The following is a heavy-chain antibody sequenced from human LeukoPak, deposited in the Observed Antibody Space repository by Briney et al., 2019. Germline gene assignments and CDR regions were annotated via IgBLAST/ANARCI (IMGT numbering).Heavy chain of an antibody. CDR2: ISGNGGST. Sequence: PGGSLRLSCAASGFTFSSYPMHWVRQAPGKGPEYVSAISGNGGSTYYADSVKGRFTISRDNSKNTVYLQMGSLRPEDMAVYYCARVGYKNGGADYFDYWDQGTLVTVSS. D-gene: IGHD3-22*01. V-gene: IGHV3-64*02. J-gene: IGHJ4*02. CDR3: ARVGYKNGGADYFDY. CDR1: GFTFSSYP.